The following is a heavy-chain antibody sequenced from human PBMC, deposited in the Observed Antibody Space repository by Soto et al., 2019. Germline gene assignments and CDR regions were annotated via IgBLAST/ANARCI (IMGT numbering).Heavy chain of an antibody. V-gene: IGHV4-30-4*01. CDR2: ISNSGST. CDR1: GGSVTSDEDY. Sequence: PSETLSLTCTVSGGSVTSDEDYWTWIRQSPGKGLEWIGYISNSGSTGSNPSLKTRLSMSVDRSTNQFTLRLTSVTAADTAVYFCATGRGSTYGYFDHWGQGTQVTVSS. CDR3: ATGRGSTYGYFDH. J-gene: IGHJ4*02. D-gene: IGHD5-18*01.